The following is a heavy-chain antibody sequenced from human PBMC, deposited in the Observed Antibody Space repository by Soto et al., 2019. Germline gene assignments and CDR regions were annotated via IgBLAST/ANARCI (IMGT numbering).Heavy chain of an antibody. J-gene: IGHJ1*01. CDR3: AKEGGGYCSGGSCYNGEYFQH. V-gene: IGHV3-30*18. Sequence: QVQLVESGGGVVQPGRSLRLSCAASGFTFSSYGMHWVRQAPGNGLEWVAVISYDGSNKYYADSVKGRFTISRDNSKNTLYLQMNSLRAEDTAVYYCAKEGGGYCSGGSCYNGEYFQHWGQGTLVTVSS. CDR2: ISYDGSNK. D-gene: IGHD2-15*01. CDR1: GFTFSSYG.